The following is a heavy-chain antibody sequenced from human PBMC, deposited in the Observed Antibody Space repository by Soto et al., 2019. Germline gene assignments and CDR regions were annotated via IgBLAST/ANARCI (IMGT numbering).Heavy chain of an antibody. CDR3: AGTTHYYGSGSYSL. D-gene: IGHD3-10*01. Sequence: PSETLSLTCTVSGGSISSSSYYWGWIRQPPGKGLEWIGSIYYSGSTYYNPSLKSRVTISVDTSKNQFSLKLSSVTAADTAVYYCAGTTHYYGSGSYSLWGQGTLVTVS. J-gene: IGHJ4*02. CDR2: IYYSGST. V-gene: IGHV4-39*01. CDR1: GGSISSSSYY.